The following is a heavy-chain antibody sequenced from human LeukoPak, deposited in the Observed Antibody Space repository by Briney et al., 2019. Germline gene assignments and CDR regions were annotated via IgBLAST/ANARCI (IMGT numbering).Heavy chain of an antibody. CDR3: ATDAWGDIVVVXAGXWFDP. J-gene: IGHJ5*02. D-gene: IGHD2-2*01. CDR1: GYSISSGYY. Sequence: SETLSLTCTLSGYSISSGYYWGWIRQPPGKGLEWIGSIYNSGSTYYNPSLKSRVTISVDTSKNQFSLKLSSVTAADTAVYYCATDAWGDIVVVXAGXWFDPW. CDR2: IYNSGST. V-gene: IGHV4-38-2*02.